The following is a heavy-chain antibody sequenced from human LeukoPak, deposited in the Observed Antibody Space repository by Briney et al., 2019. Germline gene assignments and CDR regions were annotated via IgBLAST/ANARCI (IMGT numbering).Heavy chain of an antibody. D-gene: IGHD3-22*01. CDR2: IRYDGSTK. J-gene: IGHJ5*01. V-gene: IGHV3-30*02. CDR1: GFIFSNRG. Sequence: GGSLRLSCAASGFIFSNRGMHWVRQAPGTGLEWVAFIRYDGSTKFYADSVKGRFTISRDNSKNMMYLQMNSLRAEDTAVYFCAKDFDRGDSWGQGTLVTVSS. CDR3: AKDFDRGDS.